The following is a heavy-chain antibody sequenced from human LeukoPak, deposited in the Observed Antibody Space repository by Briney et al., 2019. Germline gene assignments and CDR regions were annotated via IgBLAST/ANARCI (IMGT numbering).Heavy chain of an antibody. CDR2: ISWNSGSI. Sequence: GGSLRLSCAASGFTFDDYAMHWVRQAPGKGLEWVSGISWNSGSIGYADSVKGRFTISRDNAKNSLYLQMNSLRAEDTALYYCAKVAAAGTGRKDYFDYRGQGTLVTVSS. D-gene: IGHD6-13*01. CDR3: AKVAAAGTGRKDYFDY. J-gene: IGHJ4*02. CDR1: GFTFDDYA. V-gene: IGHV3-9*01.